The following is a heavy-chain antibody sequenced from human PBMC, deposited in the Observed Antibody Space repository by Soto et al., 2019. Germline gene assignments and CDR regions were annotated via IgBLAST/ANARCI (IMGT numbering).Heavy chain of an antibody. CDR1: GYTFTGYY. Sequence: GASVKVSCKASGYTFTGYYVHWVREAPGQGLEWMGWINPETGGTSYAQKFQGRVTLSRDTSINTAYLELSRLRFDDAAVYFCARERYQVISAGMEVWGQGTTVTVSS. V-gene: IGHV1-2*02. CDR3: ARERYQVISAGMEV. D-gene: IGHD2-2*01. CDR2: INPETGGT. J-gene: IGHJ6*02.